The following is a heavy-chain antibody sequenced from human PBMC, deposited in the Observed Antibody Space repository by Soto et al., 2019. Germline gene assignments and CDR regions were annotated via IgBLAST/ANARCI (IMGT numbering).Heavy chain of an antibody. Sequence: QVQLQESGPGLVKPSGTLSLTCAVSGGSISSSNWWSWVRQPPGKGLEWIGDIYHSGSTNYNPSLLSRVTISVGKSKNQFSLKLTSVAAAATAVDYCARLPSGWPRWFDPWGQGTLVTVSS. CDR1: GGSISSSNW. V-gene: IGHV4-4*02. CDR2: IYHSGST. J-gene: IGHJ5*02. CDR3: ARLPSGWPRWFDP. D-gene: IGHD6-25*01.